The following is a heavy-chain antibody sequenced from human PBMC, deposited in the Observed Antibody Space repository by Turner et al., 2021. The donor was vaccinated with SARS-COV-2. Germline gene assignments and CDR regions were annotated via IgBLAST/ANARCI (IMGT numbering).Heavy chain of an antibody. CDR3: ARHSPELRGDYFDY. CDR1: GGSISSSSYY. J-gene: IGHJ4*02. Sequence: QLQMQESGPGLVKPSETLSLTCTVSGGSISSSSYYWGWIRQPPGKGLELSGSIYYSESTYYNPSLKSRVTISVDTSKNQFSLRLSSVTAADTAVYYCARHSPELRGDYFDYWGQGTLVTVSS. V-gene: IGHV4-39*01. D-gene: IGHD1-26*01. CDR2: IYYSEST.